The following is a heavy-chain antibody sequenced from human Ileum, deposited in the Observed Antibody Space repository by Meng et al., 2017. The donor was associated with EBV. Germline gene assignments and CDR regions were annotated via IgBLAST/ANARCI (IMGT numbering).Heavy chain of an antibody. CDR3: GRDQGRELINH. CDR2: VYHRGDT. Sequence: QGCLQESGPGLVKPSGPLSLTCTVSGDSISSDIWWSWVRQPPGKGLEWIGEVYHRGDTNYNPSLKSRVDISVDKSKNQFYLSLFSVTAADTAVYYCGRDQGRELINHWGQGTLVTVSS. CDR1: GDSISSDIW. J-gene: IGHJ4*02. D-gene: IGHD1-7*01. V-gene: IGHV4-4*02.